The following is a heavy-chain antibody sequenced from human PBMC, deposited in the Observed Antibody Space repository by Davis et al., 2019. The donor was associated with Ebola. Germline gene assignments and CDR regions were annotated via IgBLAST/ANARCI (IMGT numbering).Heavy chain of an antibody. D-gene: IGHD4-23*01. J-gene: IGHJ6*02. CDR3: ARALGGNAVNYGMDV. CDR1: ALSLNNYA. CDR2: ISGSGSNT. Sequence: SLRPSCTASALSLNNYAMNWVRQAPEKGLEWVSGISGSGSNTFYADSVKGRFTISRDNSKNTLYLQIDSLRDDDTAVYYCARALGGNAVNYGMDVWGQGTTVTVSS. V-gene: IGHV3-23*01.